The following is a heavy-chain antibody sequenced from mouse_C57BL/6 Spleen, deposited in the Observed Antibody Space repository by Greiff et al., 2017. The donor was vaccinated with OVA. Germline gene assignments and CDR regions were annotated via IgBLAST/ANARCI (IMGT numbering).Heavy chain of an antibody. J-gene: IGHJ2*01. CDR2: IYPRDGST. V-gene: IGHV1-78*01. CDR3: ARHDGYLYYFDD. CDR1: GYTFTDHT. D-gene: IGHD2-3*01. Sequence: QVQLQQSDAELVKPGASVKISCKVSGYTFTDHTIHWMKQRPEQGLEWIGYIYPRDGSTKSNEKFTGKATLTADKSSSSAYLQLNSLTSEASAVYFCARHDGYLYYFDDWGQGTTLTVSS.